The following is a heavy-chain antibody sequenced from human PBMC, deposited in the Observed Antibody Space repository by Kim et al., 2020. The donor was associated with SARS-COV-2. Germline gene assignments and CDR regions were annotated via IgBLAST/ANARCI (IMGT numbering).Heavy chain of an antibody. CDR1: RFTFSSYA. D-gene: IGHD1-26*01. Sequence: GGSLRLSCAASRFTFSSYAMTWVRQAPGKGLEWVSHITANGNTYYADSVKGRFTISRDNSKNTLYLQMYSLRAEDTAVYYCAKGSATGSYSCRVFDSWG. CDR3: AKGSATGSYSCRVFDS. CDR2: ITANGNT. V-gene: IGHV3-23*01. J-gene: IGHJ4*01.